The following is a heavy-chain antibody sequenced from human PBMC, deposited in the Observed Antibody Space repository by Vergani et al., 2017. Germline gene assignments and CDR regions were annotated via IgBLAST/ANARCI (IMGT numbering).Heavy chain of an antibody. D-gene: IGHD6-13*01. V-gene: IGHV3-23*04. CDR3: AKGNIVAAGSVYYYYGMDV. Sequence: EVQLVESGGGLVKPGGSLRLSCAASGFTFSNYAMSWVRQAPGKGLEWVSGISGSGDSTYYADSGKGRFTISRDNSKNTLYLQMNSLRAEETAEHYGAKGNIVAAGSVYYYYGMDVWGQGTTVTVSS. CDR1: GFTFSNYA. CDR2: ISGSGDST. J-gene: IGHJ6*02.